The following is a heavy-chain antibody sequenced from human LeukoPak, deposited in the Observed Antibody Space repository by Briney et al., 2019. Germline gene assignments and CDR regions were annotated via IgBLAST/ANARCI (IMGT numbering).Heavy chain of an antibody. CDR1: GFTFSSYS. D-gene: IGHD3-22*01. Sequence: GGSLRLSCAASGFTFSSYSMNWVRQAPGKGMEWVSSISSSSSYIYYADSVKGRFTISRDNAKNSLYLQMNSLRAEDTAVYYCARALSAYYYDSSGYFDYWGQGTLVTVSS. CDR3: ARALSAYYYDSSGYFDY. J-gene: IGHJ4*02. V-gene: IGHV3-21*01. CDR2: ISSSSSYI.